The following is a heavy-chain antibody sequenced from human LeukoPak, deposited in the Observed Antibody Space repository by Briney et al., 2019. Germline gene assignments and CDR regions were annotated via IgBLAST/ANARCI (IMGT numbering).Heavy chain of an antibody. CDR1: GFTFSSHT. CDR2: ISYDGSTK. Sequence: GGSLRLSCAASGFTFSSHTMHWVRQAPGKGLEWVAVISYDGSTKYYADSVKGRFTISRDNSKNTLYLQMNSLRAEDTAVYYCARGPPYYDFWSGYYDYWGQGTLVTVSS. D-gene: IGHD3-3*01. J-gene: IGHJ4*02. CDR3: ARGPPYYDFWSGYYDY. V-gene: IGHV3-30-3*01.